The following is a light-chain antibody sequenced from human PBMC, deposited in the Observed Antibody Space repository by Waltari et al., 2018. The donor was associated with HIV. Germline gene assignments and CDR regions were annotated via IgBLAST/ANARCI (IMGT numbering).Light chain of an antibody. J-gene: IGLJ2*01. CDR2: EVN. Sequence: QSALTQPPSASGSPGQSVTISCTGTSSDVGRYDYVSWYQQHPGKAPKLLIFEVNKRPSGVPDRFSGSKSGNTASLTVSRLQAEDEAEYSCSSYAGINPVVFGGGTKLTVL. CDR3: SSYAGINPVV. CDR1: SSDVGRYDY. V-gene: IGLV2-8*01.